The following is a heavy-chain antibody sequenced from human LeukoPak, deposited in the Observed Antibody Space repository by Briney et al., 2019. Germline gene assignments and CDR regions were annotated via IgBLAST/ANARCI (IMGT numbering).Heavy chain of an antibody. CDR3: AKEILTGYYNPDY. CDR1: GFTFSSYS. J-gene: IGHJ4*02. CDR2: IYSGGST. D-gene: IGHD3-9*01. V-gene: IGHV3-66*02. Sequence: GGSLRLSCAASGFTFSSYSMNWVRQAPGKGLEWVSVIYSGGSTYYADSVKGRFTISRDNSKNTLYLQMNSLRAEDTAVYYCAKEILTGYYNPDYWGQGTLVTASS.